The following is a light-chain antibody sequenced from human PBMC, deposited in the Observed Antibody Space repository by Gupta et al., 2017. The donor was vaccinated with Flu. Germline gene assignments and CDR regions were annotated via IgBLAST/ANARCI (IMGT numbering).Light chain of an antibody. V-gene: IGKV1-39*01. CDR2: AVS. CDR1: QCIRSF. Sequence: DIQLIQSPSSLSASVGDRVTITCRASQCIRSFLNWYQQKPGKAPKLLIYAVSKLQSGVPSRFSGSGSGREFTLTISSLQPEDVATYYCQQSYHTPRFTFGPGTKVEVK. J-gene: IGKJ3*01. CDR3: QQSYHTPRFT.